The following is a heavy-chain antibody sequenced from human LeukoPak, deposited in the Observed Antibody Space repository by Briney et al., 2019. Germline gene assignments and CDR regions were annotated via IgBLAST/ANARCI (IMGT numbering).Heavy chain of an antibody. CDR1: GYTFTSYD. V-gene: IGHV1-8*01. CDR3: ARSLTDYGDYSLPFDY. D-gene: IGHD4-17*01. J-gene: IGHJ4*02. Sequence: ASVKVSCKASGYTFTSYDINWVRQATGQGLEWMGWMKPNSGNTGYAQKFQGRVTMTRNTSISTAYMELSSLRSEDTAVYYCARSLTDYGDYSLPFDYWGQGTLVTVSS. CDR2: MKPNSGNT.